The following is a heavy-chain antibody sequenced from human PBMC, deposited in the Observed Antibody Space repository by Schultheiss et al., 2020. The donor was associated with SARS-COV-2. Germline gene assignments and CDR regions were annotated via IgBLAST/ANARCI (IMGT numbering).Heavy chain of an antibody. J-gene: IGHJ4*02. Sequence: SQTLSLTCAVYGGSFSGYYWSWIRQPPGKGLEWIGEINHSGSTNYNPSLKSRVTILVDTSKNQFSLKLSSVTAADTAVYYCASLRQLGGYDYWGQGTLVTVSS. CDR2: INHSGST. CDR1: GGSFSGYY. CDR3: ASLRQLGGYDY. D-gene: IGHD6-6*01. V-gene: IGHV4-34*01.